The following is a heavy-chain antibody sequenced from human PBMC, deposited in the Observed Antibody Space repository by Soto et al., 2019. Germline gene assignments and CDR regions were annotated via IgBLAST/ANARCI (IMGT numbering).Heavy chain of an antibody. CDR3: ARDVYYYDSSAYGAY. CDR1: GFTFSSYS. D-gene: IGHD3-22*01. Sequence: EVQLVESGGGLVKPGGSLRLSCAASGFTFSSYSMNWVRQAPGKGLEWVSSITGSSSYIYYADSVKGRFTISRDNAKNSLYLQMNSLRAEDTAVYYCARDVYYYDSSAYGAYWGQGTLVTVSS. V-gene: IGHV3-21*02. CDR2: ITGSSSYI. J-gene: IGHJ4*02.